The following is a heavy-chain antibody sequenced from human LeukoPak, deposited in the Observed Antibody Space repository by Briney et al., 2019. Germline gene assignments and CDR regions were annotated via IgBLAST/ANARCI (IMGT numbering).Heavy chain of an antibody. CDR1: GFTFGNAY. Sequence: PGGSLTLSCAAPGFTFGNAYMSWVRQAPGKGLEWVGRIKSKSGGGTIDYAAPVKGRFTISRDDSKDTLYLQMDSLKTEDTAVYYCTSFDLGYWGQGTLVTVSS. CDR3: TSFDLGY. V-gene: IGHV3-15*01. J-gene: IGHJ4*02. CDR2: IKSKSGGGTI.